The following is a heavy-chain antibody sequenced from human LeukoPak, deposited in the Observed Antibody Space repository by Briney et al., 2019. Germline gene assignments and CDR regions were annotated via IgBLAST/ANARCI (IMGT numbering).Heavy chain of an antibody. D-gene: IGHD5-18*01. Sequence: SETLSLTCTVSGGSISSSSYYWGWIRQPPGKGLEWIGSIYYSGSTYYNPSLKSRVTISVDTSKNQFSLKLSSVTAADTAVYYCASQKGYSYGRADYWGQGTLVTVSS. J-gene: IGHJ4*02. CDR3: ASQKGYSYGRADY. CDR2: IYYSGST. V-gene: IGHV4-39*07. CDR1: GGSISSSSYY.